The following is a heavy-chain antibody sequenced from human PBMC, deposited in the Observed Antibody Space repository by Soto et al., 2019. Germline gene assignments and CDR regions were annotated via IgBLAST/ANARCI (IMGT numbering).Heavy chain of an antibody. Sequence: SETLSLTCAVYGGSFSGYYWSWIRQPPGKGLEWIGEINHSGSTNCNPSLKSRVTMSVDKSTNEFSLKVTSVTAADTAIYYCARKAWVRFDYWGQGALVTVSS. CDR1: GGSFSGYY. V-gene: IGHV4-34*01. D-gene: IGHD7-27*01. J-gene: IGHJ4*02. CDR3: ARKAWVRFDY. CDR2: INHSGST.